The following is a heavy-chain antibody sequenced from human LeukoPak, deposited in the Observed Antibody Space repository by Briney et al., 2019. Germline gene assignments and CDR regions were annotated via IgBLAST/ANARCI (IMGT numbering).Heavy chain of an antibody. D-gene: IGHD6-13*01. V-gene: IGHV4-61*02. Sequence: SETLSLTCTVSGGSISSGDYYWTWIRQPAGKGLEWIGRIYTSGSANYNPSLKSRVTMSVDTSKNQFSLRLTSVTAADTAVYYCARGGDSSSWSVDHWGQGTLVTVSS. CDR1: GGSISSGDYY. J-gene: IGHJ4*02. CDR3: ARGGDSSSWSVDH. CDR2: IYTSGSA.